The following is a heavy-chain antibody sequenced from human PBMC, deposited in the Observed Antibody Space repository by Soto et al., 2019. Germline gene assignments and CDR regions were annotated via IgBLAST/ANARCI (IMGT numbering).Heavy chain of an antibody. CDR3: AKDLRGPEAGTWYFDL. V-gene: IGHV3-23*01. CDR2: IVARGINT. D-gene: IGHD6-13*01. J-gene: IGHJ2*01. CDR1: GLTFNIYT. Sequence: EVQLLESGGGLVQPGGSLRLACEASGLTFNIYTMGWVRQAPGKGLEWVSAIVARGINTYYADSVKGRFTISRDNSKDTIYLQMTSLRAEDTAVYYCAKDLRGPEAGTWYFDLWGRGTLVAVSS.